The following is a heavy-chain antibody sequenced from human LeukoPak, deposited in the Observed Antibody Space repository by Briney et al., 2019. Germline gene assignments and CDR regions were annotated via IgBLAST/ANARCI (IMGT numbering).Heavy chain of an antibody. V-gene: IGHV4-34*01. CDR2: INHSGST. CDR1: GGSFSGYY. D-gene: IGHD6-13*01. J-gene: IGHJ4*02. CDR3: ARVRGAYSSSWYRTFDY. Sequence: SETLSLTCAVYGGSFSGYYWSWIRQPPGKGLEWIGEINHSGSTNYNPSLKSRVTISVDTSKNQFSLKLSSVTAADTAVYYCARVRGAYSSSWYRTFDYWGQGTLVTVSS.